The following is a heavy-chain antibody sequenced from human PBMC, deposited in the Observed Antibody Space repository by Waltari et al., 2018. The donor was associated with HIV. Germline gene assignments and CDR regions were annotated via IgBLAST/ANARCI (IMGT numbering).Heavy chain of an antibody. CDR1: GGSISSSSYY. CDR2: IYYSGST. D-gene: IGHD3-16*01. V-gene: IGHV4-39*01. J-gene: IGHJ4*02. CDR3: ARFWGSYLPDY. Sequence: QLQLQESGPGLVKPSETLSLTCTVSGGSISSSSYYWGWIRQLPGKALEWIGSIYYSGSTYYNPSLKSRVTISVDTSKNQFALKLSSVTAADTAVYYCARFWGSYLPDYWGQGTLVTVSS.